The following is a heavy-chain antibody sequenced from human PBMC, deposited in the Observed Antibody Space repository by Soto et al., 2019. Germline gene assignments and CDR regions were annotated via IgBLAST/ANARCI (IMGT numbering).Heavy chain of an antibody. V-gene: IGHV4-4*02. D-gene: IGHD3-10*01. CDR1: GGSISSSNW. CDR2: IYHSGST. CDR3: AREGVTMVRGVTAPHYYYYYGMDV. Sequence: QVQLQESGPGLVKPSGTLSLTCAVSGGSISSSNWWSWVRQPPGKGLEWIGEIYHSGSTNYNPSLKSRVTISVDKSKNQFSLKLRSVTAADTAVYYCAREGVTMVRGVTAPHYYYYYGMDVWGQGTTVTVSS. J-gene: IGHJ6*02.